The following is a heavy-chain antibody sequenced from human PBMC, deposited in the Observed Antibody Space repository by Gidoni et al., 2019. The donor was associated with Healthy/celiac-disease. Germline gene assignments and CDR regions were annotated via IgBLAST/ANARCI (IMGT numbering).Heavy chain of an antibody. V-gene: IGHV3-30*18. CDR1: GVTFSSYG. J-gene: IGHJ4*02. CDR3: AKDGGGYTAMTI. CDR2: ISYDGSNK. Sequence: QVQLVESGGGVVQPGRSLRLPCAASGVTFSSYGMHWVRQAPVKGLEWVAVISYDGSNKYYADSVKGRFTISRDNSKNTLYLQMNSLRAEDTAVYYCAKDGGGYTAMTIWGQGTLVTVSS. D-gene: IGHD5-18*01.